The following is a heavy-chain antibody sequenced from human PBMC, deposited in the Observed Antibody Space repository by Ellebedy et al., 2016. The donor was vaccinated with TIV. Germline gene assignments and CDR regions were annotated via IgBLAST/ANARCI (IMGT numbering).Heavy chain of an antibody. CDR1: GGSFSGYY. Sequence: SETLSLXXAVYGGSFSGYYWSWIRQPPGKGLEWIGEINHSGSTNYNPSLKSRVTISVDTSKNQFSLKLSSVTAADTAVYYCATAYYGSGSFFDYWGQGTQVTVSS. CDR2: INHSGST. D-gene: IGHD3-10*01. CDR3: ATAYYGSGSFFDY. J-gene: IGHJ4*02. V-gene: IGHV4-34*01.